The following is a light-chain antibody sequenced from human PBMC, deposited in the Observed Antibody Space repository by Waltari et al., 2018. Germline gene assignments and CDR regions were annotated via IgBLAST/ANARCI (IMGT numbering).Light chain of an antibody. CDR1: QNIFSW. Sequence: DFQMTQSPATLSASVGDRVTITCQASQNIFSWLAWYQQKPGKAHKLLIYKASHLESGVPSRFSGRGFGTEFTLTINSLQPDDFATYYCQHYNSFSRTFGQGTKVDIK. V-gene: IGKV1-5*03. CDR2: KAS. CDR3: QHYNSFSRT. J-gene: IGKJ1*01.